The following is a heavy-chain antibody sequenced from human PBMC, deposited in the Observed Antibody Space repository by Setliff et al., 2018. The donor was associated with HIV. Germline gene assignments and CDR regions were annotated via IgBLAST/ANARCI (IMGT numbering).Heavy chain of an antibody. J-gene: IGHJ3*02. CDR3: ARGSPYTSAWYGGGTFDI. CDR1: GGFIGTYY. CDR2: IYYTGST. V-gene: IGHV4-59*01. Sequence: SETLSLTCPVSGGFIGTYYWSWIRQPPGKGLEWIGYIYYTGSTNYNPSLKSRVIISVDTSKNQFSLNLSAVTAADTAVYFCARGSPYTSAWYGGGTFDIWGKGTLVTVSS. D-gene: IGHD6-19*01.